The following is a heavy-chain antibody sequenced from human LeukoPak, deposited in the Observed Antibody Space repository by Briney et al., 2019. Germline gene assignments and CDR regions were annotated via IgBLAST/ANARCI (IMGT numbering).Heavy chain of an antibody. CDR1: GGSISSYY. Sequence: PSETLSLTCTVSGGSISSYYWSWIRQPPGKGLEWIGYIYYSGSTNYNPSLKSRVTISVDTPKNQFSLKLSSVTAADTAVYYCARRVLYSGSYFDYWGQGTLVTVSS. D-gene: IGHD1-26*01. CDR2: IYYSGST. CDR3: ARRVLYSGSYFDY. V-gene: IGHV4-59*08. J-gene: IGHJ4*02.